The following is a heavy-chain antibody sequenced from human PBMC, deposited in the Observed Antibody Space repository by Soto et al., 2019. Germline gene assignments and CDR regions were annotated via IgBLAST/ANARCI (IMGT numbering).Heavy chain of an antibody. CDR1: GFTFSSYG. J-gene: IGHJ4*02. CDR3: ATQSASSGWDGRFDY. D-gene: IGHD6-19*01. CDR2: ISYDGSKK. V-gene: IGHV3-30*03. Sequence: QVQLVESGGGVVQPGRSLRLSCAASGFTFSSYGMHWVRQAPGKGLEWVAVISYDGSKKYYADSVKGRFTISRDNSKNTLYLQMNSLRAEDTAVYYCATQSASSGWDGRFDYWGQGTLVTVSS.